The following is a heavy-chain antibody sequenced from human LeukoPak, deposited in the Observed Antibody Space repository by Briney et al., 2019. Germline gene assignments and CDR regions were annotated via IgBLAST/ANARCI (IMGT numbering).Heavy chain of an antibody. CDR1: GFTFSSYE. J-gene: IGHJ4*02. D-gene: IGHD1-26*01. Sequence: GGSLRLSCAASGFTFSSYEMNWVRQAPGKGLEWVSYISSSGSTIYYADSVKGRFTISRGNAKNSLYLQMNSLRAEDTAVYYCARDRAPWGYWGQGTLVTVSS. CDR2: ISSSGSTI. V-gene: IGHV3-48*03. CDR3: ARDRAPWGY.